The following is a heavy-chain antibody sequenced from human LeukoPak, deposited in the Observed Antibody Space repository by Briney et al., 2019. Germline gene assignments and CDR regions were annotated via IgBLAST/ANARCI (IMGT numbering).Heavy chain of an antibody. V-gene: IGHV3-30*04. J-gene: IGHJ4*02. CDR1: GFTFSSYA. D-gene: IGHD2-15*01. Sequence: PGRSLRLSCAASGFTFSSYAMHWVRQAPGKGLEWVAVISYDGSNKYCADSVKGRFTISRDNSKNTLYLQMNSLRAEDTAVYYCAKLMGYCSGGSCYGDYWGQGTLVTVSS. CDR3: AKLMGYCSGGSCYGDY. CDR2: ISYDGSNK.